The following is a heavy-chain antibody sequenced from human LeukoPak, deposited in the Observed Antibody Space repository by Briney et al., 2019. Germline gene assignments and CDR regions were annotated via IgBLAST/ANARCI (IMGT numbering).Heavy chain of an antibody. V-gene: IGHV1-69*04. CDR2: IIPSVGIA. Sequence: GASVKVSCKASGGTFSSYAISWVRQAPGQGLEWMGRIIPSVGIANYAQKFQGRVTITADKSTSLAYMELSSLRSEDTAVYYCARFTPVGSFNYWGQGTLVTVSS. D-gene: IGHD4-23*01. CDR1: GGTFSSYA. J-gene: IGHJ4*02. CDR3: ARFTPVGSFNY.